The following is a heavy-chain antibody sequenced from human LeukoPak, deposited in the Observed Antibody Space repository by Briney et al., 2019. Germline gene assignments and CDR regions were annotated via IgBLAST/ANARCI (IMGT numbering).Heavy chain of an antibody. D-gene: IGHD3-3*01. CDR1: GFTFSSYG. J-gene: IGHJ5*02. CDR2: IWYDGSNK. V-gene: IGHV3-33*01. CDR3: ARDLGITIFGVVSNNWFDP. Sequence: GGSLRLSCAASGFTFSSYGMHWVRQAPGKGLEWVAVIWYDGSNKYYADSVKGRFTISRDNSKNTLYLQMNSPRAEDTAVYYCARDLGITIFGVVSNNWFDPWGQGTLVTVSS.